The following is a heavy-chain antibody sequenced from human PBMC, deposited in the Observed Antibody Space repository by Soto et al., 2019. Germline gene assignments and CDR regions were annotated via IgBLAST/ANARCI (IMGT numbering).Heavy chain of an antibody. CDR2: IKCSGGET. J-gene: IGHJ4*02. Sequence: QVQLVQSGAEVKKPGASVKVSCRTSGYTFTNYYMHWVRQAPGQGLEWMGIIKCSGGETTYAQKCRGRVTMTRDTSTSTVYMELSILRSEDTAVYYCARGGDVVLVTAPLDYWGQGTLVTVSS. D-gene: IGHD2-21*02. V-gene: IGHV1-46*03. CDR3: ARGGDVVLVTAPLDY. CDR1: GYTFTNYY.